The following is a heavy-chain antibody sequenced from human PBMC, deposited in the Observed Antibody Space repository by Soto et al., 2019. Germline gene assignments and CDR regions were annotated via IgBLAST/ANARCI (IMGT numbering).Heavy chain of an antibody. CDR2: IIPILDIP. Sequence: QVQLVQSGAEVKKPGSSVKVSCKASGGTFSRYTFTWVRQAPGQGLEWMGRIIPILDIPNYAQNFQGRVTITADKTTSTAHMEQNSLGSDGLAVYYWASYFDGGLVLGTSTPGGDNYGWDVWGQGTTVTVSS. V-gene: IGHV1-69*02. CDR3: ASYFDGGLVLGTSTPGGDNYGWDV. J-gene: IGHJ6*02. CDR1: GGTFSRYT. D-gene: IGHD3-9*01.